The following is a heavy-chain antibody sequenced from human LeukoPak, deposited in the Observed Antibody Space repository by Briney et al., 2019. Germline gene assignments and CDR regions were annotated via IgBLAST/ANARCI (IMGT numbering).Heavy chain of an antibody. CDR1: GGSISSYY. V-gene: IGHV4-59*01. Sequence: PSETLSLTCTVSGGSISSYYWSWIRQPPGKGLEWIGYIYYSGSTNYNPSLKSRVTISVDTSKNQFSLKLSSVTAADTAVYYCARQLLEVFFDYWGQGTLVTVSS. CDR3: ARQLLEVFFDY. D-gene: IGHD2/OR15-2a*01. J-gene: IGHJ4*02. CDR2: IYYSGST.